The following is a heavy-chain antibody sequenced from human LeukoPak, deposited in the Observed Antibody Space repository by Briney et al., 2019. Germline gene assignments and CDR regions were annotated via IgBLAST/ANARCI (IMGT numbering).Heavy chain of an antibody. J-gene: IGHJ4*02. Sequence: GGSLRLSCAASGFTLSSFWMAWVRQAPGKGLEWVASIKYDESERHHVDSVEGRFTISRDSAKNSLYLQMNSLRAEDTAVYFCTRVTTNGYFEYWGQGTLVTVSS. CDR1: GFTLSSFW. CDR2: IKYDESER. CDR3: TRVTTNGYFEY. V-gene: IGHV3-7*04. D-gene: IGHD6-13*01.